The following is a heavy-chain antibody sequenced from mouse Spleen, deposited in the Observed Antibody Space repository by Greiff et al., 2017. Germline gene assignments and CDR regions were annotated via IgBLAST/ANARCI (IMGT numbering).Heavy chain of an antibody. D-gene: IGHD4-1*01. CDR1: GFSLSTSGMG. CDR3: ARRANWDGDWYFDV. J-gene: IGHJ1*01. Sequence: QVTLKESGPGILQPSQTLSLTCSFSGFSLSTSGMGVSWIRQPSGKGLEWLAHIYWDDDKRYNPSLKSRLTISKDTSSNQVFLKITSVDTADTATYYCARRANWDGDWYFDVWGAGTTVTVSS. CDR2: IYWDDDK. V-gene: IGHV8-12*01.